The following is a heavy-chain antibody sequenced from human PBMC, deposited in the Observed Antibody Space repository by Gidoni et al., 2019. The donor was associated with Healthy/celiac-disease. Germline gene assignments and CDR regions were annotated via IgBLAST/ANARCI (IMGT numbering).Heavy chain of an antibody. CDR2: IYYSGST. J-gene: IGHJ6*02. Sequence: QLQLQESGPGLVKPSETLSLTCTVSGGSISSSSSYWGWIRQPPGKGLEWIGSIYYSGSTYYNPSLKSRVTISVDTSKNQFSLKLSSVTAADTAVYYCARHNSHWWELLGRGDYYYGMDVWGQGTTVTVSS. CDR1: GGSISSSSSY. CDR3: ARHNSHWWELLGRGDYYYGMDV. V-gene: IGHV4-39*01. D-gene: IGHD1-26*01.